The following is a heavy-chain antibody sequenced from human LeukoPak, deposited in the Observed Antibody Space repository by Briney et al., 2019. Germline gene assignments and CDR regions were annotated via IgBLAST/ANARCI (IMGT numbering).Heavy chain of an antibody. V-gene: IGHV3-11*01. CDR1: GFTFSDYY. CDR2: ISSSGSTI. Sequence: GGSLRLSCAASGFTFSDYYMSWIRQAPGKGLEWVSYISSSGSTIYYAVSVKGRFTLSRDHAKNSLYLQTNSLRAEDAAVYCCARDDFWSGYLRYWGQETLVTVSS. J-gene: IGHJ4*02. CDR3: ARDDFWSGYLRY. D-gene: IGHD3-3*01.